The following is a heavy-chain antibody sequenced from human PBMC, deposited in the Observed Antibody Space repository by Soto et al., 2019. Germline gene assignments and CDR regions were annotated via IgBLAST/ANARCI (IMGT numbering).Heavy chain of an antibody. D-gene: IGHD2-2*01. Sequence: SVKVSCKASGGTFSRYSITWVRQAPGHGLEWIGRIIPIFGIASYAQKFQGRVTITADESTSTAYMGLSSLRSDDTAVYYCAREARDRGTGLVPAAIDGMDVWG. CDR3: AREARDRGTGLVPAAIDGMDV. V-gene: IGHV1-69*13. CDR2: IIPIFGIA. CDR1: GGTFSRYS. J-gene: IGHJ6*02.